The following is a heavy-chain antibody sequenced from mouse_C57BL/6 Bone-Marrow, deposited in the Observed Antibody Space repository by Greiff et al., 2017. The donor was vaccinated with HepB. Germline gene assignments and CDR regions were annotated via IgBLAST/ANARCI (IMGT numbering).Heavy chain of an antibody. CDR1: GFSFNTYA. V-gene: IGHV10-1*01. Sequence: EVMLVESGGGLVQPKGSLKLSCAASGFSFNTYAMNWVRQAPGKGLEWVARIRSKSNNYATYYADSVKDRFTISRADSESMLYLQMNNLKTEDTAMYCGVRGYYGNAYYFDYWGQGTTLTVSA. CDR2: IRSKSNNYAT. CDR3: VRGYYGNAYYFDY. J-gene: IGHJ2*01. D-gene: IGHD1-1*01.